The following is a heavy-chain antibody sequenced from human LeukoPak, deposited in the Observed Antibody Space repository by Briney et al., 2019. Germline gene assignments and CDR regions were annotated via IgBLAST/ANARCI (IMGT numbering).Heavy chain of an antibody. V-gene: IGHV1-69*05. Sequence: VASVKVSCKASGGTFSSYAISWVRQAPGQGLEWMGGIIPIFGTANYAQKFQGRVTITTDESTSTAYVELSSLRSEDTAVYYCARVYCYGSGKDDIFWWFDPWGQGTLVTVSS. CDR3: ARVYCYGSGKDDIFWWFDP. D-gene: IGHD3-10*01. CDR2: IIPIFGTA. J-gene: IGHJ5*02. CDR1: GGTFSSYA.